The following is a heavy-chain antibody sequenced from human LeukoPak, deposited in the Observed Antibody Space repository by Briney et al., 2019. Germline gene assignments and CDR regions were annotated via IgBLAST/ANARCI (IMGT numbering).Heavy chain of an antibody. D-gene: IGHD3-9*01. CDR3: AKPHFDWLRDAFDM. CDR2: ISYDGSET. CDR1: GFAFSSYG. Sequence: QPGRSLRLSCAASGFAFSSYGMYWVRQAPGKGLEWVAVISYDGSETYHADSVRGRFTISRDNSKNTLYLIMNSLRAEDTALYYCAKPHFDWLRDAFDMWGQGTMVTVSS. V-gene: IGHV3-30*18. J-gene: IGHJ3*02.